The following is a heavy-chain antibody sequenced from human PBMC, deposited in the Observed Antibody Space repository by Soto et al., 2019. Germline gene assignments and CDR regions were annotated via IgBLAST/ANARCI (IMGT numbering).Heavy chain of an antibody. CDR1: GYTFTSYA. J-gene: IGHJ4*02. D-gene: IGHD2-2*01. CDR3: ARAVGEGCSSTSCHPYFDY. Sequence: QVQLVQSGAEVKKLGASVKVSCKASGYTFTSYAMHWVRQAPGQRLEWMGWINAGNGNTKYSQKFQGRVTITRDTSASTAYMELSSLRSEDTAVYYCARAVGEGCSSTSCHPYFDYWGQGTLVTVSS. V-gene: IGHV1-3*01. CDR2: INAGNGNT.